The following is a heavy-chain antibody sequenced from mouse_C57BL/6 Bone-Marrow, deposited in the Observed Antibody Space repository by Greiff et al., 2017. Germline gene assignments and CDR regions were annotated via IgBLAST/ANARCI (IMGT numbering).Heavy chain of an antibody. J-gene: IGHJ1*03. V-gene: IGHV1-59*01. CDR1: GYTFTSYW. CDR2: IDPSDSYT. CDR3: AIERVFYSWYFDV. D-gene: IGHD1-1*01. Sequence: VQLQQPGAELVRPGTSVKLSCTASGYTFTSYWMHWVKQRPGQGLEWIGVIDPSDSYTNYKQKFKGKATLTVDTSSNTAYIQLSSLTSEDSAVYYCAIERVFYSWYFDVWGTGTTVTVSS.